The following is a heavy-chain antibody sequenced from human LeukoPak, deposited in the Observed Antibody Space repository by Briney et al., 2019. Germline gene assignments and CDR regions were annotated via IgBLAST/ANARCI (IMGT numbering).Heavy chain of an antibody. V-gene: IGHV1-46*01. D-gene: IGHD2-2*01. CDR2: INPSGGST. J-gene: IGHJ3*02. CDR1: GYTFTSYD. Sequence: ASVKVSCKASGYTFTSYDINWVRQATGQGLEWMGIINPSGGSTSYAQKFQGRVTMTRDTSTSTVYMELSSLRSEDTAVYYCARAGYCSSTSCYGGAFDIWGQGTMVTVSS. CDR3: ARAGYCSSTSCYGGAFDI.